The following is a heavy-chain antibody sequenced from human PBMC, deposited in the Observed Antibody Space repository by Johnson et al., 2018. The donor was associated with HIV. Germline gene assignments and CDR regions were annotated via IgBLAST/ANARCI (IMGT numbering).Heavy chain of an antibody. V-gene: IGHV3-30-3*01. D-gene: IGHD3-16*01. J-gene: IGHJ3*02. CDR3: ARPLGPHLWHDAFDI. Sequence: QVQLVESGGGVVQPGRSLGLSCAASGFTFSRYAMHWVRQAPGKGLAWVAVISYAGSNKYYADSVRGRFTISRDNSKNTLYLQMNSLRAEDTAVYYCARPLGPHLWHDAFDIWGQGTMVTVSS. CDR2: ISYAGSNK. CDR1: GFTFSRYA.